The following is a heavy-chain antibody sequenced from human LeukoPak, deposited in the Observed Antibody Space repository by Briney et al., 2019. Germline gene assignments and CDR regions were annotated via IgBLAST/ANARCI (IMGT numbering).Heavy chain of an antibody. D-gene: IGHD6-19*01. Sequence: PGGSLRLSCAASGFTFSSYSMNWVRQAPGEGLEWVSSISSSSSYIYYADSVKGRFTISRDNAKNFLYLQMNSLRAEDTAFYHCARDGSSGWYSDYWGQGTLVTVSS. CDR1: GFTFSSYS. J-gene: IGHJ4*02. V-gene: IGHV3-21*04. CDR3: ARDGSSGWYSDY. CDR2: ISSSSSYI.